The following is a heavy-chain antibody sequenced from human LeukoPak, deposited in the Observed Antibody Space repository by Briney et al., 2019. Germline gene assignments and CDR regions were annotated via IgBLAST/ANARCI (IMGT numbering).Heavy chain of an antibody. J-gene: IGHJ6*03. D-gene: IGHD3-10*01. CDR3: ARATMVPDYYMDV. CDR1: GYTFTGYY. Sequence: ASVKVSCRASGYTFTGYYMHWVRQAPGQGLEWMGIINPSGGSTSYAQKFQGRVTMTRDMSTSTVYMELSSLRSEDTAVYYCARATMVPDYYMDVWGKGTTVTVSS. CDR2: INPSGGST. V-gene: IGHV1-46*01.